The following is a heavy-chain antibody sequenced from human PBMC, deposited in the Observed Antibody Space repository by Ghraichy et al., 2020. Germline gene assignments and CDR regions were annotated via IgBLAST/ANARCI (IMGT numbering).Heavy chain of an antibody. J-gene: IGHJ5*02. CDR3: ARDGISDGFDP. Sequence: GGSLRLSCAASGFTFSSYAMNWVRQAPGKGLEWVSFISSTSTYIYSADSVKGRFTISRDNANNSLYLQMNSLRAEDTAVYYCARDGISDGFDPWGQGTLVIVSS. CDR2: ISSTSTYI. D-gene: IGHD6-13*01. V-gene: IGHV3-21*01. CDR1: GFTFSSYA.